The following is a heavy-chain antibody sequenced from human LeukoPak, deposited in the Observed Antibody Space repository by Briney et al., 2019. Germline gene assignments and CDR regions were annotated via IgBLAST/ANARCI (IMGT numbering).Heavy chain of an antibody. V-gene: IGHV4-4*09. CDR2: IYTSGST. J-gene: IGHJ6*03. CDR1: GGSISSYY. Sequence: PSETLSLTCTVSGGSISSYYWSWIRQPPGKGLEWIGYIYTSGSTNYNPSLKSRVTISADTSKNQFSLKLSSVTAADTAVYYCAANYYYYMDVWGKGTTVTVSS. CDR3: AANYYYYMDV.